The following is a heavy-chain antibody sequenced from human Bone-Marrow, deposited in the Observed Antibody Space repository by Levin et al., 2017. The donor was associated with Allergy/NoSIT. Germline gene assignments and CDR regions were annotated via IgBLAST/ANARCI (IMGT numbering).Heavy chain of an antibody. D-gene: IGHD3-3*01. Sequence: TSSETLSLTCAVSGGSISSSNWWSWVRQPPGKGLEWIGEIYHSGSTNYNPSLKSRVTISVDKSKNQFSLKLSSVTAADTAVYYCARDYDFWNGVAPRRLVAFDIWGQGTMVTVSS. CDR3: ARDYDFWNGVAPRRLVAFDI. CDR1: GGSISSSNW. V-gene: IGHV4-4*02. CDR2: IYHSGST. J-gene: IGHJ3*02.